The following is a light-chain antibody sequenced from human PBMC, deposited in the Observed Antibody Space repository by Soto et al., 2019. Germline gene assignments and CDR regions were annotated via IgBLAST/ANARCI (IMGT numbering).Light chain of an antibody. J-gene: IGKJ1*01. CDR2: WAS. CDR1: QSVLYSSKNQNY. CDR3: QQYYSSPQT. Sequence: DFVMTQSPDSLAVSLGERATIKCKSSQSVLYSSKNQNYLAWYQQKPGQPPKLLTYWASTRASGVPDRLSGGGSWTYYTRTISSLTAEDVSVYDGQQYYSSPQTFGQGTKVVIK. V-gene: IGKV4-1*01.